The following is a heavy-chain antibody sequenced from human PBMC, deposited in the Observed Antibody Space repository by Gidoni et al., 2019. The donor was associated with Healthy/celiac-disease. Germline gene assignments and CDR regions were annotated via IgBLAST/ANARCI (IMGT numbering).Heavy chain of an antibody. V-gene: IGHV3-9*01. J-gene: IGHJ3*02. D-gene: IGHD2-21*01. CDR3: AKDSVYSLYGAFDI. CDR1: GFTFDDYA. CDR2: ISWNSGSI. Sequence: EVQLVESGGGLVQPGRSLRLSCAASGFTFDDYAMHWVRQAPGKGLEWVSGISWNSGSIGYADSVKGRFTISRDNAKNSLYLQMNSLRAEDTALYYCAKDSVYSLYGAFDIWGQGTMVTVSS.